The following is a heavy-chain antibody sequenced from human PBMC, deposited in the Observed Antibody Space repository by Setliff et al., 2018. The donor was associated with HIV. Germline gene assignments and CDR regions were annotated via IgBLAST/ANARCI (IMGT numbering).Heavy chain of an antibody. CDR2: VYSTGSI. CDR3: ARIFGDQGYYYGMDV. V-gene: IGHV4-59*01. J-gene: IGHJ6*02. D-gene: IGHD3-3*01. CDR1: GGSMSRFY. Sequence: SETLSLTCTVSGGSMSRFYWTWIRQPPGKGLEWIGFVYSTGSINYSPSFRGRLTISLDTSENQFSLHLTSVTAADTAVYYCARIFGDQGYYYGMDVWGQGTTVTVSS.